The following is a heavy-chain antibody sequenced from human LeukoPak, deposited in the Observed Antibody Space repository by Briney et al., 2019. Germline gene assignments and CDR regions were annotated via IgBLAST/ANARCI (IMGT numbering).Heavy chain of an antibody. J-gene: IGHJ5*02. CDR1: GYSISSGYY. CDR3: ARDLTMIVVARLAGHNWFDP. CDR2: IYHSGST. Sequence: SETLSLTCTVSGYSISSGYYCGCIRQPPGKGLEWIGSIYHSGSTYYNPSLKSRVTISVDTSKNQFSLKLSSVTAADTAVYYCARDLTMIVVARLAGHNWFDPWGQGTLVTVSS. V-gene: IGHV4-38-2*02. D-gene: IGHD3-22*01.